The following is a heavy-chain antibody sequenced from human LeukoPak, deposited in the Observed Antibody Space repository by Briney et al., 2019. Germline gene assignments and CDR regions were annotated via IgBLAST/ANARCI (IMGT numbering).Heavy chain of an antibody. CDR3: ARHASLRFLELGYAFDI. V-gene: IGHV4-59*08. J-gene: IGHJ3*02. CDR2: IYYSGST. D-gene: IGHD3-3*01. CDR1: GGSISSYY. Sequence: SETLSLTCTVSGGSISSYYWSWIRQPPGKGLEWIGYIYYSGSTNYNPSLKSRVTISADTSKNQFFLKLSSVTAADTAVYYCARHASLRFLELGYAFDIWGQGTMVTVSS.